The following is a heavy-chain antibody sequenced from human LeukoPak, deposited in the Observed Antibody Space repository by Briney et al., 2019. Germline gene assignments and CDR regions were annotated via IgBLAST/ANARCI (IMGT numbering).Heavy chain of an antibody. V-gene: IGHV1-3*01. D-gene: IGHD2-2*01. J-gene: IGHJ1*01. CDR1: GYTFTSYA. CDR3: ARGERCSSTSCYAMSEYFQH. Sequence: ASVKVSCKASGYTFTSYAMHWVRQAPEQRLEWMGWINAGNGNTKYSQKFQGRVTITRDTSASTAYMELSSLRSEDTAVYYCARGERCSSTSCYAMSEYFQHWGQGTLVTVSS. CDR2: INAGNGNT.